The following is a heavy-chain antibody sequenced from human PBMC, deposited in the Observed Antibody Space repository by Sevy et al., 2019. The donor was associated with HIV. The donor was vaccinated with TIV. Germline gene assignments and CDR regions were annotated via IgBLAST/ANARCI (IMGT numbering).Heavy chain of an antibody. J-gene: IGHJ4*02. Sequence: GGSLRLSCAVSGFMFDAYAMHWVRQSPGKGLEWVSSISWNGVNMGNADLVKGRFTISRDNAKKSLYLQMNGLRVEDTALFYCVKGMDNAGKYVNFDSWGQGTLVTVSS. CDR1: GFMFDAYA. CDR3: VKGMDNAGKYVNFDS. CDR2: ISWNGVNM. D-gene: IGHD3-22*01. V-gene: IGHV3-9*01.